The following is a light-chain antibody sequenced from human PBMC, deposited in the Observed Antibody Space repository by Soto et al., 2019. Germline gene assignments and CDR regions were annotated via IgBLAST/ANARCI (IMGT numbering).Light chain of an antibody. J-gene: IGKJ1*01. CDR1: QSILYSSNNKNY. Sequence: DIVMTQSPDSLAVSLGERATINCKSSQSILYSSNNKNYLAWYQQKPGQPPKLLIYWASTRESGVPDRFSGSGSGTNFTLNINSLQAEDVAIYYCQQYYTPPWTFGQGTKVEIK. V-gene: IGKV4-1*01. CDR3: QQYYTPPWT. CDR2: WAS.